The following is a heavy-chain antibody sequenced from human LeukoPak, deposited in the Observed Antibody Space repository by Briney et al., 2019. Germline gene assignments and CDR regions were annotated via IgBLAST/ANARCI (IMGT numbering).Heavy chain of an antibody. CDR3: ARGRLWFGELFDY. CDR2: INPNSGGT. CDR1: GYTFTSYY. Sequence: ASVKVSCKASGYTFTSYYMHWVRQAPGQGLEWMGIINPNSGGTNYAQKFQGRVTMTRDTSISTAYMELSRLRSDDTAVYYCARGRLWFGELFDYWGQGTLVTVSS. V-gene: IGHV1-2*02. J-gene: IGHJ4*02. D-gene: IGHD3-10*01.